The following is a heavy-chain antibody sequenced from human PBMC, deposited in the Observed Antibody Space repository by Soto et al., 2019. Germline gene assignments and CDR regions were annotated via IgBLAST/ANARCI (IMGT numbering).Heavy chain of an antibody. CDR2: ISAYNGNT. CDR1: GYTFTSYG. V-gene: IGHV1-18*01. CDR3: ARDRATISRRYFQH. J-gene: IGHJ1*01. Sequence: ASVKVSCKASGYTFTSYGISWVRRAPGQGLEWMGWISAYNGNTNYAQKLQGRVTMTTDTSTSTAYMELRSLRSDDTAVYYCARDRATISRRYFQHWGQGTLVTVSS. D-gene: IGHD5-12*01.